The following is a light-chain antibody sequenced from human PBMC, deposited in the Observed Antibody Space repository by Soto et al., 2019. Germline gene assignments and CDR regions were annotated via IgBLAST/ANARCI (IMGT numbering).Light chain of an antibody. J-gene: IGLJ1*01. Sequence: QSVLAQPPSASGSPGQSVTISCTGTSSDVGGYNYVSWYQQRPGEAPKLMIYEVSKRPSGVPDRFSGSKSGNTASLTVSGLQTEDEADYYCSSYAGRNTLVFGTGTKLTVL. CDR2: EVS. V-gene: IGLV2-8*01. CDR3: SSYAGRNTLV. CDR1: SSDVGGYNY.